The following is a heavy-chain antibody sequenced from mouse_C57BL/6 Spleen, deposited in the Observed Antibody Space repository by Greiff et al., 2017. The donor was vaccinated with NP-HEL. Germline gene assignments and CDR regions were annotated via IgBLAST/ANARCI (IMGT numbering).Heavy chain of an antibody. V-gene: IGHV1-64*01. Sequence: QVQLQQPGAELVKPEASVKLSCKASGYTFTSYWMHWVKQRPGQGLEWIGMIHPNSGSTNYNEKFKSKATLTVDKSSSTAYMQLSSLTSEDSAVYYCARKVYDGFLMDYWGQGTSVTVSS. CDR1: GYTFTSYW. CDR2: IHPNSGST. D-gene: IGHD2-3*01. CDR3: ARKVYDGFLMDY. J-gene: IGHJ4*01.